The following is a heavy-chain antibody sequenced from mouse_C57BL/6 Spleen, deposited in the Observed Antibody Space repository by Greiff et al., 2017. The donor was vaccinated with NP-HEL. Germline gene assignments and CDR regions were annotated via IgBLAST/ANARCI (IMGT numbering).Heavy chain of an antibody. Sequence: QVQLQQSGAELVRPGASVTLSCKASGYTFTDYEMHWVKQTPVHGLEWIGAIDPETGGTAYNLKFQGKAILTADKSSSTAYMELRSLTSEDSAVYYCTNYYGSSYGYFDYWGQGTTLTVSS. CDR3: TNYYGSSYGYFDY. V-gene: IGHV1-15*01. CDR1: GYTFTDYE. D-gene: IGHD1-1*01. CDR2: IDPETGGT. J-gene: IGHJ2*01.